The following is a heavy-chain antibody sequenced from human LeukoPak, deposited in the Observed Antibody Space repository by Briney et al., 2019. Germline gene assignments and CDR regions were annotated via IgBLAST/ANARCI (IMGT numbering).Heavy chain of an antibody. CDR2: IKQDGSEK. CDR3: ARERLWVLAPFSDY. CDR1: GFTFSSYW. D-gene: IGHD3-16*01. Sequence: PGGSLRLSCAASGFTFSSYWMSWVRQAPGKGLEWVANIKQDGSEKYYVDSVKGRFTISRDNAKNSLYLQMNSLRAEDTAVYYCARERLWVLAPFSDYWGQGTLVTVSS. V-gene: IGHV3-7*01. J-gene: IGHJ4*02.